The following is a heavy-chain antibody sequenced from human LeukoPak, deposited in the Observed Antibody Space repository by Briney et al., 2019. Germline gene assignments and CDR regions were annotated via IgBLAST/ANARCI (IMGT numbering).Heavy chain of an antibody. Sequence: GGSLRLSCAASGFTFDDYAMHWVRQAPGKGLEWVSLISWDGGSTYYADSVKGRFTISRNNSKNSLYLQMNSLRAEDTALYYCAREPRALPASESGRYATEDAFDIWGQGTMVTVSS. CDR3: AREPRALPASESGRYATEDAFDI. CDR2: ISWDGGST. D-gene: IGHD6-19*01. CDR1: GFTFDDYA. J-gene: IGHJ3*02. V-gene: IGHV3-43D*03.